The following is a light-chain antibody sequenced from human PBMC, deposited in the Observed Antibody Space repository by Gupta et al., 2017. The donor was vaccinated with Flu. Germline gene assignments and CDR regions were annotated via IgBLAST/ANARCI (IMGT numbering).Light chain of an antibody. CDR1: ALTKQY. J-gene: IGLJ3*02. Sequence: SFELTQPPSESLSPGQTARITCSGDALTKQYAYWYQQKSGQAPVLVIYKDNERPAGIPERFSGSSSGTTVTLTISGVQAEDEADYYCQSADNSGTWVFGGGTKLTVL. CDR3: QSADNSGTWV. V-gene: IGLV3-25*02. CDR2: KDN.